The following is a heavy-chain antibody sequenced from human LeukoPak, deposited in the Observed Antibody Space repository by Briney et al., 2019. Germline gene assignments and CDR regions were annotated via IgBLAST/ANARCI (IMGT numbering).Heavy chain of an antibody. CDR1: GGTFSSYA. J-gene: IGHJ6*03. CDR3: ARGSGEWLLNYYYYYMDV. D-gene: IGHD3-3*01. V-gene: IGHV1-69*05. CDR2: IIPIFGTA. Sequence: ASVKVSCKASGGTFSSYAISWVRQAPGQGLEWMGGIIPIFGTANYAQKFQGRVTITTDESTSTAYMELSSLRSEDTAVHYCARGSGEWLLNYYYYYMDVWGKGTTVTVSS.